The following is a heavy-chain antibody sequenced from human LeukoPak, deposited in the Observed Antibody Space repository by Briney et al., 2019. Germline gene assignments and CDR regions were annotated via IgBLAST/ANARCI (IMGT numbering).Heavy chain of an antibody. Sequence: QPVRSLRLSCEASGFTFSNYGIHWVRQTPGKGLEWVAAISSDGVEKHYADSVKGRFTISRDNSKSTLYLQMNSLRAEDTALYYCAREGHYDILTGYSPLEYYFYYMDVWGKGTTVTVSS. CDR3: AREGHYDILTGYSPLEYYFYYMDV. V-gene: IGHV3-30*04. D-gene: IGHD3-9*01. CDR2: ISSDGVEK. CDR1: GFTFSNYG. J-gene: IGHJ6*03.